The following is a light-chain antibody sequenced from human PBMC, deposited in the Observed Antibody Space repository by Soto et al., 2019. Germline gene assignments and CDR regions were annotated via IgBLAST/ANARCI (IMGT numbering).Light chain of an antibody. CDR3: QQFNDWPPWT. J-gene: IGKJ1*01. Sequence: EIEMTQSPATLSVSPGETAILSCRASQSVGSNLAWYQQKPGQAPRLLIYDASTRATGIPARFSGSGSGTEFTLPISRLQSEDFAVYYCQQFNDWPPWTFGQGTKVEGK. V-gene: IGKV3-15*01. CDR1: QSVGSN. CDR2: DAS.